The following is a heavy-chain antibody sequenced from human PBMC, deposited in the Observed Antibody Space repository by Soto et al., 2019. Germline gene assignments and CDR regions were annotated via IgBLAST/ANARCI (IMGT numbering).Heavy chain of an antibody. V-gene: IGHV4-34*01. Sequence: SETLSLTCAVYGGSFSGYYWSWIRQPPGKGLEWIGEINHSGSTNYNPSLKSRVTISVDTSKNQFSLKLSSVTAADTAVYFCASVGYCSGGSCFTFYYFDYWGQGTLVTVSS. CDR1: GGSFSGYY. CDR3: ASVGYCSGGSCFTFYYFDY. J-gene: IGHJ4*02. CDR2: INHSGST. D-gene: IGHD2-15*01.